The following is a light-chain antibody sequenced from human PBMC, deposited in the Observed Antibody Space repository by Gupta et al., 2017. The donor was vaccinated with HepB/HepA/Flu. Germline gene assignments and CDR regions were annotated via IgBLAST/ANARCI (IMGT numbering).Light chain of an antibody. J-gene: IGKJ4*01. V-gene: IGKV4-1*01. CDR3: QQYYSTPLT. Sequence: ILMTKSPDSLVGSRGGGATINCKSSQSVLYSSNNKNYLAWYQQNPGQPPKLLIYWASTRESGVPDRFSGSGSGTDFTLTISSLQAEDGAVYYCQQYYSTPLTFGGGTKVEIK. CDR1: QSVLYSSNNKNY. CDR2: WAS.